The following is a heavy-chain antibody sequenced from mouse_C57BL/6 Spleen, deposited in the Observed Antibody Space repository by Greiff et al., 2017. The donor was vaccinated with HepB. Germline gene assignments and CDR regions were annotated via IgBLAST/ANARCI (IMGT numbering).Heavy chain of an antibody. CDR3: ERRASYYGSTYYAMDY. J-gene: IGHJ4*01. Sequence: QVQLQQSGPELVKPGASVKLSCKASGYTFTSYDINWVKQRPGQGLEWIGWIYPRDGSTKYNEKFKGKATLTVDTSSSTAYMELHSLTSEDSAVYFCERRASYYGSTYYAMDYWGQGTSVTVSS. D-gene: IGHD1-1*01. CDR1: GYTFTSYD. V-gene: IGHV1-85*01. CDR2: IYPRDGST.